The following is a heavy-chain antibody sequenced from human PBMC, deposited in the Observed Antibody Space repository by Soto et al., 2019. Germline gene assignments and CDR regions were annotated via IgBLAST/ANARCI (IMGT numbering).Heavy chain of an antibody. CDR3: ARDREGYCSSTSCFEFDP. J-gene: IGHJ5*02. D-gene: IGHD2-2*01. CDR2: IHYRGST. CDR1: GGSISSGGYY. Sequence: QVQLQESGPGLVKPSQTLSLTCTVSGGSISSGGYYWSWIRQHPGKGLGWVGYIHYRGSTYYNPSLKRRVTISVDTSKNQFSLKLSSVTAADTAVYYCARDREGYCSSTSCFEFDPWGQGTLVTVSS. V-gene: IGHV4-31*03.